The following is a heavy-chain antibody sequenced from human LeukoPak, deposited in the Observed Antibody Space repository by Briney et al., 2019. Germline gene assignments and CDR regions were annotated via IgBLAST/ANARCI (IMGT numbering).Heavy chain of an antibody. CDR3: ARAGYSSSWSRYYYYYYYMDV. J-gene: IGHJ6*03. CDR2: ISAYNGNT. V-gene: IGHV1-18*01. D-gene: IGHD6-13*01. Sequence: GASVKVSCKASGYTFTSYGISWVRQAPGQGLEWMGWISAYNGNTNYAQKLQGRVTMTTDTSTSTAYMELRSLRSDDTAVYYCARAGYSSSWSRYYYYYYYMDVWGKGTTVTVSS. CDR1: GYTFTSYG.